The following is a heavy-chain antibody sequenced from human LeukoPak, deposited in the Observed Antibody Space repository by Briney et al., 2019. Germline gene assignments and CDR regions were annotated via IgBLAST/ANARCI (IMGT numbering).Heavy chain of an antibody. V-gene: IGHV3-53*04. CDR2: IYGGGST. J-gene: IGHJ4*02. Sequence: GGSLTLSCVVSGFTVSNNYMIWVRQAPGKGLEWVSTIYGGGSTYYADSVRGRFTISRHNSKNTLYLQMDSLRAEDTAVYYCAKVVDYDILTGYPLFDYWGQGTLVTVSS. CDR1: GFTVSNNY. D-gene: IGHD3-9*01. CDR3: AKVVDYDILTGYPLFDY.